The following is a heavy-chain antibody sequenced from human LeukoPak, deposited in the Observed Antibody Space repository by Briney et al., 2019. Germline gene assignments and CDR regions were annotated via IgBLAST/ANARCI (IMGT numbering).Heavy chain of an antibody. CDR1: GFTFSNDW. CDR3: TTATKSGTYSRGY. D-gene: IGHD1-26*01. CDR2: IKSKTDGGTT. J-gene: IGHJ4*02. V-gene: IGHV3-15*01. Sequence: GGSLRLSCAASGFTFSNDWMNWVRQAPGKGLEWVGRIKSKTDGGTTDYAAPVKGRFSISRDDSTNTLYLQMNSLKTEDTAVYYCTTATKSGTYSRGYWGQGTLVTVSS.